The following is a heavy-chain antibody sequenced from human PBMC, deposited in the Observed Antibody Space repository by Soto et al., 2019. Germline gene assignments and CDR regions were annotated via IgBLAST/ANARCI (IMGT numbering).Heavy chain of an antibody. J-gene: IGHJ6*02. Sequence: ASVKVSCKASGYTFTSYAMHWARQAPGQRLEWMGWINAGNGNTKYSQKFQGRVTITRDTSASTAYMELSSLRSEDTAVYYCASPKSSGWDYYYYGMDVWGQGTTVTVS. V-gene: IGHV1-3*01. D-gene: IGHD6-19*01. CDR3: ASPKSSGWDYYYYGMDV. CDR2: INAGNGNT. CDR1: GYTFTSYA.